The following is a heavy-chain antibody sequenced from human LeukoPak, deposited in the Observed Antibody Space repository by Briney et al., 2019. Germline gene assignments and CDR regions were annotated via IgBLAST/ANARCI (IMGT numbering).Heavy chain of an antibody. Sequence: GGSLRLSCAASGLTFSNAWMSWVRQAPGKGLEWVGRIKSKTDGGTTDYAAPVKGRFTISRDDSKNTLYLQMNSLKTEDTAVYYCPTDDTWKQRWVTHLGDYWGQGTLVTVSS. CDR2: IKSKTDGGTT. D-gene: IGHD5-18*01. CDR1: GLTFSNAW. V-gene: IGHV3-15*01. J-gene: IGHJ4*02. CDR3: PTDDTWKQRWVTHLGDY.